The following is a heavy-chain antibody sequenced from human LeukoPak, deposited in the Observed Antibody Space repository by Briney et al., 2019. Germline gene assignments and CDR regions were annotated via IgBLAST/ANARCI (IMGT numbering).Heavy chain of an antibody. CDR3: ARGPPLFDP. CDR1: GFTFSSYD. Sequence: GGSLRLSCAASGFTFSSYDMNWIRQAPGKGLEWISYISISSSTIYYADSVKGRFTISRDNAKNSLYLQMDSLRAEDTAIYYCARGPPLFDPWGQGTLVTVSS. CDR2: ISISSSTI. V-gene: IGHV3-48*01. J-gene: IGHJ5*02.